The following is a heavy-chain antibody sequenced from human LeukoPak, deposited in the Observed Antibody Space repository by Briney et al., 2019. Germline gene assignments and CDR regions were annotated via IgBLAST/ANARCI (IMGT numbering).Heavy chain of an antibody. CDR1: GFTFSSYS. CDR3: AKEQPAADVPPRLDY. J-gene: IGHJ4*02. CDR2: IRYDGSNK. D-gene: IGHD1-1*01. V-gene: IGHV3-30*02. Sequence: GGSLRLSCAASGFTFSSYSMNWVRQAPGKGLEWVAFIRYDGSNKYYADSVKGRFTISRDNSKNTLYLQMNSLRAEDTAVYYCAKEQPAADVPPRLDYWGQGTPGTVFS.